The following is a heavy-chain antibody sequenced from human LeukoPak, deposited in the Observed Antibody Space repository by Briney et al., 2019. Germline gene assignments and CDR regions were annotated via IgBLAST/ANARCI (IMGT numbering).Heavy chain of an antibody. CDR3: ARDSGPGGLWDYYMDV. V-gene: IGHV4-38-2*02. J-gene: IGHJ6*03. Sequence: SETLSLTCAVSGYSISSGYYWGWIRQPPGNGLEWIGSIYHSGSTYNNPSLKSRVTISADTSKNQFSLKLSSVTAADTAVYYCARDSGPGGLWDYYMDVWGKGTTVTVSS. CDR1: GYSISSGYY. D-gene: IGHD5-18*01. CDR2: IYHSGST.